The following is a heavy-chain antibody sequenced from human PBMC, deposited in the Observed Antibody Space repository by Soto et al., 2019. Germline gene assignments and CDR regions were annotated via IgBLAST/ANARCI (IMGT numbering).Heavy chain of an antibody. D-gene: IGHD6-19*01. CDR1: GFTFSSYN. J-gene: IGHJ6*02. CDR2: LSSSSTYI. V-gene: IGHV3-21*01. Sequence: VGSLRLSCVASGFTFSSYNMNWVRQAPGKGPEWVSCLSSSSTYIYYADSVKGRFIVSRDNAKNSLYLQMYSLRAEDTAVYYCAREQWLVPTITRYYYYGMDVWGQGATVTVSS. CDR3: AREQWLVPTITRYYYYGMDV.